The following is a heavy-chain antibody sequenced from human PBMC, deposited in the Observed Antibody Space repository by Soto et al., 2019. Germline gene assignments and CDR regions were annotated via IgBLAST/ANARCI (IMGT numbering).Heavy chain of an antibody. CDR3: ARDSPTYYGDYGDY. CDR2: ISSSSSTI. D-gene: IGHD4-17*01. CDR1: GFTFSSYS. J-gene: IGHJ4*02. V-gene: IGHV3-48*02. Sequence: GSLRLSCAASGFTFSSYSMNWVRQAPGKGLEWVSYISSSSSTIYYADSVKGRFTISRDNAKNSLYLQMNSLRDEDTAVYYCARDSPTYYGDYGDYWGQGTLVTVSS.